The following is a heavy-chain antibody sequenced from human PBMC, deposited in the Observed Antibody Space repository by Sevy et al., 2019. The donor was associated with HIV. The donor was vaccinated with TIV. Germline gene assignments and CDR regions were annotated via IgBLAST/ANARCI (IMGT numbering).Heavy chain of an antibody. CDR2: MKEDGSEK. J-gene: IGHJ4*02. CDR1: GFTFSSYW. V-gene: IGHV3-7*01. D-gene: IGHD5-18*01. Sequence: GGCLRLSCAASGFTFSSYWMSWVRQAPGKGLEWVATMKEDGSEKSYVDSVKGRFTISRDNAKNSLYLQINSLRVEDTALYYCVREGLGGFSYSLDCWGQGTLVTVSS. CDR3: VREGLGGFSYSLDC.